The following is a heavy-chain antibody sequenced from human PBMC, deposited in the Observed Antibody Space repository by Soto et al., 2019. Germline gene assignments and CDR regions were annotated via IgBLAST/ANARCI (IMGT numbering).Heavy chain of an antibody. CDR3: AKSAPMDAGDKYYYDF. V-gene: IGHV3-11*01. CDR1: GFTFNDFY. D-gene: IGHD4-17*01. CDR2: ISTSGSTI. Sequence: GSLRLSCAASGFTFNDFYMTWIRQAPGKGLEWLSYISTSGSTIFYTDSVKGRFTISRDNAKNTLYLQMNSLRPEDTAIYYCAKSAPMDAGDKYYYDFWGQGALVTVSS. J-gene: IGHJ4*02.